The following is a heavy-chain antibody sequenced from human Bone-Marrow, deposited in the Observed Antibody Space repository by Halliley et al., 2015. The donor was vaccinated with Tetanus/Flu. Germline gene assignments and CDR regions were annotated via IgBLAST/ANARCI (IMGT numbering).Heavy chain of an antibody. J-gene: IGHJ5*02. CDR2: ISYSGSA. CDR3: ARGPTVTARGNCFDP. CDR1: GGSISSGNFY. Sequence: TLSLTCTVSGGSISSGNFYWSWIRQHPGKGLEWIGYISYSGSAYSKPSLESRVSISLDTSKNQFSLKMNSVTAADTAVYYCARGPTVTARGNCFDPWGQGTLVIVSS. D-gene: IGHD4-17*01. V-gene: IGHV4-31*03.